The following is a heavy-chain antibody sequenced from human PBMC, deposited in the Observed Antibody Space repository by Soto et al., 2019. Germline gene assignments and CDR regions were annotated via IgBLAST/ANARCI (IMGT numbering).Heavy chain of an antibody. D-gene: IGHD2-15*01. V-gene: IGHV1-46*01. J-gene: IGHJ5*02. CDR3: ARDYNPATDIAVVVAAHFDP. CDR2: INPSGGST. CDR1: GYTFTSYY. Sequence: QVQLVQSGAEVKKPGASVKVSCKASGYTFTSYYMHWVRQAPGQGLEWMGIINPSGGSTSYAQKFQGRVTMTRDTSTSTVYMELSSLRSEDTAVYYCARDYNPATDIAVVVAAHFDPWGQGTLVTVSS.